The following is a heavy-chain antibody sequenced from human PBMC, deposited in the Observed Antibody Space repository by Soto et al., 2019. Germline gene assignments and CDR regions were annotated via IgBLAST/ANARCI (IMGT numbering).Heavy chain of an antibody. Sequence: PXEPPTIYGKGSGYRFTSYWILWVRQMPGKGLEWIGRIDPSDSYTNYSPYFRRHVSISADKSISTAYMQWSSLKDSDTFIYDWVRPANTVADHFDLWGQGTPVTVSS. CDR2: IDPSDSYT. CDR3: VRPANTVADHFDL. D-gene: IGHD4-17*01. V-gene: IGHV5-10-1*01. J-gene: IGHJ4*02. CDR1: GYRFTSYW.